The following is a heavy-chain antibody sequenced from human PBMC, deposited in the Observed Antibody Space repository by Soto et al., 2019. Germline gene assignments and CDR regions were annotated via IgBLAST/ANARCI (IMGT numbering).Heavy chain of an antibody. J-gene: IGHJ4*02. D-gene: IGHD6-19*01. Sequence: PWGCLRLCSASCGVSGGSDGVHCVRQSPGKGLEWVAVISYDGSNKYYADSVKGRFTISRDNSKNTLYLQMNSLRAEDTAVYYCAKDASSGWYFAYWGQGTLVPVSS. CDR1: GVSGGSDG. CDR3: AKDASSGWYFAY. CDR2: ISYDGSNK. V-gene: IGHV3-30*18.